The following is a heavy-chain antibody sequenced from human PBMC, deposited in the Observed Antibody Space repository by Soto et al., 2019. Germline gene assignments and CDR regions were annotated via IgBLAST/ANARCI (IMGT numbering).Heavy chain of an antibody. Sequence: SETLSLTCAVYGGSFSGYYWSWIRQPPGKGLEWIGEINHSGSTNYNPSLKSRVTISVDTSKNQFSLKLSSVTAADTAVYYCARRGTTGTTAFDIWGQGTMVTVSS. CDR3: ARRGTTGTTAFDI. D-gene: IGHD1-1*01. V-gene: IGHV4-34*01. CDR2: INHSGST. CDR1: GGSFSGYY. J-gene: IGHJ3*02.